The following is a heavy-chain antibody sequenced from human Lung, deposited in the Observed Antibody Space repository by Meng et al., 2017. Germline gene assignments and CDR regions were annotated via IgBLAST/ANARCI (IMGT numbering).Heavy chain of an antibody. CDR3: ARFDISSSGRGDY. J-gene: IGHJ4*02. CDR1: GGSISSSTW. D-gene: IGHD1-26*01. CDR2: MFHSGST. V-gene: IGHV4-4*02. Sequence: LPEQGQGLVEPSGTLPCTCAVSGGSISSSTWWSWVSQTPGKGLEWFGEMFHSGSTNYNPPLESRVTISVDKSKNQFSLKVYSVTAADTATYYCARFDISSSGRGDYWGQGILVTVSS.